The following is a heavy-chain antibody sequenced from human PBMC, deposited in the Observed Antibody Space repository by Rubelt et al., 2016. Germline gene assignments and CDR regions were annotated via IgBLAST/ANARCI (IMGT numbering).Heavy chain of an antibody. Sequence: QVQLQESGPGLVKPSETLSLICTVSGGSISSSYWSWIRQPPGKGLEWIGYIYYSGTTNSNPSFSSRVTISVDTAKNQFSLKLGSGTAGDTAVYYCAKHSYWYFDLWGRGTLVTVSS. J-gene: IGHJ2*01. CDR1: GGSISSSY. CDR3: AKHSYWYFDL. CDR2: IYYSGTT. V-gene: IGHV4-59*08.